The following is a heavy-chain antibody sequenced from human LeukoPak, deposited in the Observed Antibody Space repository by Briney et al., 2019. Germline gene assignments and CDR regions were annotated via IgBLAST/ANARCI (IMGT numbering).Heavy chain of an antibody. CDR2: INPNSGGT. CDR1: GYTFTGYY. Sequence: ASVKVSCKASGYTFTGYYMHWVRQAPGQGLEWMGRINPNSGGTNYAQKFQGRVTMTRDTSISTAYMELSRLRSNDTAVYYCARDFLASTFDIWGQGTMVTVSS. CDR3: ARDFLASTFDI. V-gene: IGHV1-2*06. J-gene: IGHJ3*02.